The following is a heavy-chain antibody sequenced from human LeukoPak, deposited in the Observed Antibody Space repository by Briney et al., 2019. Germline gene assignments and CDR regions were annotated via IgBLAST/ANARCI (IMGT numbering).Heavy chain of an antibody. CDR2: IRPHNGDT. CDR3: ARDHPHDKGYSGYSYFDS. Sequence: ASVKVSCKTSGYSFTNYGISWVRQAPGQGLEWMGWIRPHNGDTDYAQKIQGRVTVTTDTSTSTAYMDLRSLRSDDTAVYYCARDHPHDKGYSGYSYFDSWGQGTLVTVSS. V-gene: IGHV1-18*01. J-gene: IGHJ4*02. CDR1: GYSFTNYG. D-gene: IGHD5-12*01.